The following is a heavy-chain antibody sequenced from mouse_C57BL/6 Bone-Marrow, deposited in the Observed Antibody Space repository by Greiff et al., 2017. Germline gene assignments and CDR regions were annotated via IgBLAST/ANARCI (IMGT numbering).Heavy chain of an antibody. Sequence: VKLQQPGAELVRPGTSVKLSCKASGYTFTSYWMHWVKQRPGQGLEWIGVIDPSDSYTNYNPKFKGKATLTVDTSASTAYMQLSSLTSEDSAVYYCARGGSHRDYWGQGTSVTVSS. J-gene: IGHJ4*01. CDR2: IDPSDSYT. CDR1: GYTFTSYW. V-gene: IGHV1-59*01. D-gene: IGHD1-1*01. CDR3: ARGGSHRDY.